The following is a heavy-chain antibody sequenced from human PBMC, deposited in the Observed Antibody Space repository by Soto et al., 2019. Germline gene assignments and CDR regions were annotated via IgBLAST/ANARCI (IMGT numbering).Heavy chain of an antibody. D-gene: IGHD3-22*01. Sequence: PGGSLRLSYAPSGFTFSSYAMQGVLQGPCKGLEWVAVISYDGSNKYYADSVKCRFTIYRDNSKNTLYLQMNSLRAEDTAVYYCVRDSVMIVVVIYHDLDYWGQGNLVTVS. J-gene: IGHJ4*02. CDR3: VRDSVMIVVVIYHDLDY. CDR1: GFTFSSYA. V-gene: IGHV3-30-3*01. CDR2: ISYDGSNK.